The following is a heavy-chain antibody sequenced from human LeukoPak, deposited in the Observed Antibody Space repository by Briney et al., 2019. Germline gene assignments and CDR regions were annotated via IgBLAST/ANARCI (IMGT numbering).Heavy chain of an antibody. CDR3: ARRGSYYYYYYMDV. CDR1: GYSISSGYY. CDR2: IYHSGST. V-gene: IGHV4-38-2*02. Sequence: PSETLSLTCTVSGYSISSGYYWGWIRQPPGKGLESIGSIYHSGSTYYNPSLKSRVTISIDTSKNQFSLKLSSVTAADTAVYYCARRGSYYYYYYMDVWGKGTTVTVSS. D-gene: IGHD1-1*01. J-gene: IGHJ6*03.